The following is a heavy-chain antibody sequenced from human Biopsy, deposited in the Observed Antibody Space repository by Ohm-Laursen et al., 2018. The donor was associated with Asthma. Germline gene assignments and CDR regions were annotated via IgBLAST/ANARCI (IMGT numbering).Heavy chain of an antibody. Sequence: SLRLSCTASGFTFSNYGMHWVRQAPGKGLGWVAVISFDGSNKNYTDSVKGRFTISRDNSKDTLYLQVNSLRGDDTAVYYCARGKTWGRSYYFDYWGQGTLVTVSS. CDR2: ISFDGSNK. CDR1: GFTFSNYG. J-gene: IGHJ4*02. D-gene: IGHD6-6*01. V-gene: IGHV3-30*03. CDR3: ARGKTWGRSYYFDY.